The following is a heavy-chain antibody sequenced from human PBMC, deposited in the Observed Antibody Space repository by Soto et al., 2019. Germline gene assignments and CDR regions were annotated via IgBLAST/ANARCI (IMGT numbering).Heavy chain of an antibody. CDR3: ARAFGSTYRFLPHSYYMDV. CDR1: GGSFSGYY. Sequence: SETLSLTCAVYGGSFSGYYWSWIRQPPGKGLEWIGEINHSGSTNYNPSLKSRVTISVDTSKNQFSLKLSSVTAADTAVYYCARAFGSTYRFLPHSYYMDVSGTGTTVTVSS. J-gene: IGHJ6*03. V-gene: IGHV4-34*01. CDR2: INHSGST. D-gene: IGHD3-10*01.